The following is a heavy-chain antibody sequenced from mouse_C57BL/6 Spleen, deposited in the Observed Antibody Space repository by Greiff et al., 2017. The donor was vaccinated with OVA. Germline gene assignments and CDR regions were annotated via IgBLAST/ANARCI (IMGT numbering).Heavy chain of an antibody. CDR2: IDPSDSYT. Sequence: VQLQQPGAELVRPGTSVKLSCKASGYTFTSYWMHWVKQRPGQGLEWIGVIDPSDSYTNYNQKFKGKATLTVDTSSSTAYMQRSSLTSEETAVYYCARIYSGPMDYWGQGTPDTVSS. J-gene: IGHJ4*01. CDR1: GYTFTSYW. D-gene: IGHD2-1*01. CDR3: ARIYSGPMDY. V-gene: IGHV1-59*01.